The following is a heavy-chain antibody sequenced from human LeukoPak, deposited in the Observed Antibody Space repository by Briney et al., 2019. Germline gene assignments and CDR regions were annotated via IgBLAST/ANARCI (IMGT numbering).Heavy chain of an antibody. D-gene: IGHD1-14*01. Sequence: GASVKVSCKASGYTFTGYYMHWVRQAPGQGLEWMGWINPNSGDTNYAQKFQGRVAMTRDTSISTVYMELSRLTSDDTAVYYCARERAEGGHAFDIWGQGTMVTVSS. J-gene: IGHJ3*02. V-gene: IGHV1-2*02. CDR1: GYTFTGYY. CDR2: INPNSGDT. CDR3: ARERAEGGHAFDI.